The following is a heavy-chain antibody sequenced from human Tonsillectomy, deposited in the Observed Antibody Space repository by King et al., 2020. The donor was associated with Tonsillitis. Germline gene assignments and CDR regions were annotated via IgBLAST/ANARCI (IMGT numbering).Heavy chain of an antibody. Sequence: VQLVESGGGLVKPGGSLRLSCAASGFTFSNTWMSWVRQAPGKGLEWVGRIKSRTDGGTTDYAAPVKGRFIISRDDSKHTLYLQMNSLKTEDTAVYYCTTRRPAFRGFYWGQGTLVTVSS. J-gene: IGHJ4*02. CDR2: IKSRTDGGTT. CDR1: GFTFSNTW. V-gene: IGHV3-15*01. D-gene: IGHD1-14*01. CDR3: TTRRPAFRGFY.